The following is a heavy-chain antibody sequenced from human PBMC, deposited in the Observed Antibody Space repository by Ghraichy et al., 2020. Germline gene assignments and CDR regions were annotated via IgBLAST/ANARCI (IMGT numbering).Heavy chain of an antibody. CDR3: ARDRGRSFRAYYYGMDV. CDR2: IDYSGGT. D-gene: IGHD6-6*01. Sequence: SETPSLTCTVSGGAFNSYYWSWIRQSPGKGLEWIGYIDYSGGTNYNPSLKSRVTISLDTSKKQYSLRLSSLTAADTAVYYCARDRGRSFRAYYYGMDVWGQGTTVTVSS. V-gene: IGHV4-59*01. J-gene: IGHJ6*02. CDR1: GGAFNSYY.